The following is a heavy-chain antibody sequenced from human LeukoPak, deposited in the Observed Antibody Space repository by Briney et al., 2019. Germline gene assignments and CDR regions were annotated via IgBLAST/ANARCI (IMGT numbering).Heavy chain of an antibody. J-gene: IGHJ4*02. CDR2: ICTSGST. Sequence: PSETLSLTCTVSGGSISSGSYYWTWMRRPAGKGLEWIGRICTSGSTNYNPSLKSRVTISVDTSKNQFPLKLSSVTAADTAVYYCARDGVGGVAYWGLGTLVTVSS. D-gene: IGHD2-8*02. V-gene: IGHV4-61*02. CDR1: GGSISSGSYY. CDR3: ARDGVGGVAY.